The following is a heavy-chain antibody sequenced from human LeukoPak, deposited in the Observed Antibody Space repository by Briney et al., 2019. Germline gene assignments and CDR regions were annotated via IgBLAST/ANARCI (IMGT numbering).Heavy chain of an antibody. Sequence: SETLSLTCAVYGGAFSGYYWSWIRQPPGKGLEWIGEINHSGSTNYNPSLKSRVTISVDTSKNHFSLKLSSVTAADTAVYYCARVRATGAFDYWGQGTLVTVSS. J-gene: IGHJ4*02. D-gene: IGHD5-12*01. CDR2: INHSGST. V-gene: IGHV4-34*01. CDR1: GGAFSGYY. CDR3: ARVRATGAFDY.